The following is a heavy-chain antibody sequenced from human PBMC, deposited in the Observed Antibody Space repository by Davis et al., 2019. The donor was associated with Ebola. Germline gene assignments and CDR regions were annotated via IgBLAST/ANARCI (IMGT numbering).Heavy chain of an antibody. J-gene: IGHJ4*02. CDR2: IYYSGST. CDR1: GGSFSSYY. Sequence: SETLSLTCAVYGGSFSSYYWSWIRQPPGKGLEWIGSIYYSGSTYYNPSLKSRVTISVDTSKNQFSLKLSSVTAADTAVYYCARVRGIVATRFDYWGQGTLVTVSS. D-gene: IGHD5-12*01. V-gene: IGHV4-34*01. CDR3: ARVRGIVATRFDY.